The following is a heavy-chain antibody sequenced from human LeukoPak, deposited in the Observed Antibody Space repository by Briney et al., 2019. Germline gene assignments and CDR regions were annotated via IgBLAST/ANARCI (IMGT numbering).Heavy chain of an antibody. CDR1: GFTFSSYS. Sequence: PGGSLRLSCAASGFTFSSYSMNWVRQAPGKGLEWVSYISSSSSTKYYADSVKGRFTISRDNAKNSLYLQMNSLRAEDTAVYYCARDPLWFGEDDYWGQGTLVTVSS. D-gene: IGHD3-10*01. J-gene: IGHJ4*02. CDR3: ARDPLWFGEDDY. CDR2: ISSSSSTK. V-gene: IGHV3-48*01.